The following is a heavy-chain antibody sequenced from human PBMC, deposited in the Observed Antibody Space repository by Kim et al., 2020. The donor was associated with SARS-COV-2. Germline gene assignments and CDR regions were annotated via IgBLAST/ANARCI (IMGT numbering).Heavy chain of an antibody. CDR3: AKVDRSYRPPHDAFDI. V-gene: IGHV3-9*01. CDR1: GFTFDDYA. D-gene: IGHD1-26*01. J-gene: IGHJ3*02. Sequence: GGYLRLSCVASGFTFDDYAMHWVRQAPGKGLEWVSGIMWNSGSIGYADSVKGRFTISRDNAKNSLYLKMNSLRADDTALYYCAKVDRSYRPPHDAFDIWGHGTMVTVTS. CDR2: IMWNSGSI.